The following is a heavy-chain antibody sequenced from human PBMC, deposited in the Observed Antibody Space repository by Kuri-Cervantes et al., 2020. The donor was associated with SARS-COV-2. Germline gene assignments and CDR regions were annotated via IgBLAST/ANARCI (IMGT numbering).Heavy chain of an antibody. V-gene: IGHV3-7*03. Sequence: LSLTCAASGFTLSSYWMSWVRQAPGKGLEWVANIKQDGSEKYYVDSVKGRLTISRDNAKNSLYLQMNSLRAEGTAVYYCARSRGYYDSSGQARHLIYFWGQGTQVTVSS. J-gene: IGHJ4*02. CDR2: IKQDGSEK. CDR3: ARSRGYYDSSGQARHLIYF. CDR1: GFTLSSYW. D-gene: IGHD3-22*01.